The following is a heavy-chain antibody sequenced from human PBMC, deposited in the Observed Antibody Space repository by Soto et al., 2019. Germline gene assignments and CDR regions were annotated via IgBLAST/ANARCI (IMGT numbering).Heavy chain of an antibody. CDR1: GLTFSSSD. CDR3: TRLSEGYCSGGTCYSFFDY. J-gene: IGHJ4*02. D-gene: IGHD2-15*01. V-gene: IGHV3-13*01. CDR2: ISIGGDT. Sequence: GGSLRLSCAASGLTFSSSDMHWVRQGTGKGLEWVSGISIGGDTYYAGAVKGRFTISRENAKNSLYLQMNTLRAEDTAVYYCTRLSEGYCSGGTCYSFFDYWGQGALVTVSS.